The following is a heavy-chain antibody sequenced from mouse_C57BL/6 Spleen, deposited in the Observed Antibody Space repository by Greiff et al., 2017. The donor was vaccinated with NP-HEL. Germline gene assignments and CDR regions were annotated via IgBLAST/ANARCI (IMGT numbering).Heavy chain of an antibody. V-gene: IGHV1-50*01. D-gene: IGHD3-3*01. CDR2: IDPSDSYT. CDR1: GYTFTSYW. CDR3: ARQGRVFAY. J-gene: IGHJ3*01. Sequence: VQLQQPGAELVKPGASVKLSCKASGYTFTSYWMQWVKQRPGQGLEWIGEIDPSDSYTNYNQKFKGKATLTVDTSSSTAYMQLSSLTSEDSAVFNCARQGRVFAYWGEGTLVTVSA.